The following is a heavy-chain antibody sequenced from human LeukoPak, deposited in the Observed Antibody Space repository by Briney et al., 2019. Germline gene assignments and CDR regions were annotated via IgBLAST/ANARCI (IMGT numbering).Heavy chain of an antibody. CDR3: ARKIQNAFDI. V-gene: IGHV3-21*01. CDR1: GFTFSDYY. CDR2: IISSSRYI. D-gene: IGHD5-18*01. Sequence: GGSLRLSCAASGFTFSDYYMSWVRQAPGKGLEWVSSIISSSRYIYYADSVKGRFTISRDNAQNSLYLQMNSLRAEDTAVYYCARKIQNAFDIWGQGTMVTVSS. J-gene: IGHJ3*02.